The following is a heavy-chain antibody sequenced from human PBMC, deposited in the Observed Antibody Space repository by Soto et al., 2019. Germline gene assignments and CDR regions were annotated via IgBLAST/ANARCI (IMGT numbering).Heavy chain of an antibody. CDR3: AKHPYSYGYGYFDY. J-gene: IGHJ4*02. CDR2: ISGSGGST. D-gene: IGHD5-18*01. V-gene: IGHV3-23*01. Sequence: EVQLLESGGGLVQPGGSLRLSCAASGFTFSSYAMSWVRQAPGKGLEWVSAISGSGGSTYYADSVKGRFTISRDNSKNTLHLQMNSVRAEDTAVYYCAKHPYSYGYGYFDYWGQGTLVTVSS. CDR1: GFTFSSYA.